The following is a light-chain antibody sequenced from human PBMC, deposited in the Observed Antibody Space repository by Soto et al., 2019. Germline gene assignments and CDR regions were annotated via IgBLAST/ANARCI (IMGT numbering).Light chain of an antibody. CDR1: ESVSSSY. CDR3: QQYGSSPLT. Sequence: EIVLTQSPGTLSLSPGERASLSCRASESVSSSYLAWYQQKPGQAPRLLIYSASSRATGIPYRFSGSGSGTDFTLTIGSLEPEDFAVYYCQQYGSSPLTFGQGTKVERK. CDR2: SAS. J-gene: IGKJ1*01. V-gene: IGKV3-20*01.